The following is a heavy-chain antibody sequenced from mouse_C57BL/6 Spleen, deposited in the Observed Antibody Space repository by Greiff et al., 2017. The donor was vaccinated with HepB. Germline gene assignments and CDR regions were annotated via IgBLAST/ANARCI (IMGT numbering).Heavy chain of an antibody. Sequence: VQLQQSGAELAKPGASVKLSCKASGYTFTSYWMHWGKQRPGQGLEWIGYINPSSGYTKYNQKFKDKATLTADKSPSTAYMQLSSLTYEDSAVYYCARTVVATGFDYWGQGTTLTVSS. J-gene: IGHJ2*01. CDR2: INPSSGYT. D-gene: IGHD1-1*01. CDR3: ARTVVATGFDY. V-gene: IGHV1-7*01. CDR1: GYTFTSYW.